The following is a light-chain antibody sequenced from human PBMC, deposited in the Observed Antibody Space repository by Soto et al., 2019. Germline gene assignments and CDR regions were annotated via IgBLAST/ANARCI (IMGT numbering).Light chain of an antibody. V-gene: IGKV3-20*01. J-gene: IGKJ1*01. CDR3: QQYGSSPWT. CDR2: GAS. Sequence: EIVMTQSPATLSVSPGERATLSCRASQSVSSNLAWYQQKPGQAPRLLIYGASTRATDIPDRFSGSGSGTDFTLTISRLEPEDFAVYYCQQYGSSPWTFGQGTKVEVK. CDR1: QSVSSN.